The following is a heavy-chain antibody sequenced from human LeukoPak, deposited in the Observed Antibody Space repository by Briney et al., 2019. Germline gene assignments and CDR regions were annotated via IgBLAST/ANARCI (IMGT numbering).Heavy chain of an antibody. J-gene: IGHJ4*02. CDR1: GFTFSSYG. Sequence: QTGGSLRLSCAASGFTFSSYGMHWVRQVPGKGLEWVAVISYDGSNKYYADSVKGRFTISRDNSKNTLYLQMNSLRAEDTAVYYCAKDGVVYYYDSSGYYYFDYWGQGTLVTVSS. V-gene: IGHV3-30*18. CDR2: ISYDGSNK. CDR3: AKDGVVYYYDSSGYYYFDY. D-gene: IGHD3-22*01.